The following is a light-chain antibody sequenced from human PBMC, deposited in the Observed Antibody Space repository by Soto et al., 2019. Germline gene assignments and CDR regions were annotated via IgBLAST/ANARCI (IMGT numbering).Light chain of an antibody. CDR2: GAS. V-gene: IGKV3-15*01. CDR1: QSVKSN. Sequence: EIVMTQSPATLSVSPGERVTLSCRASQSVKSNLAWYQQKFGQAPRLLIYGASTRATGVPARFSGSGSGTEFTLPISSLQSEDFAVYYCQHYNNWPPWTFGQGTKVEI. CDR3: QHYNNWPPWT. J-gene: IGKJ1*01.